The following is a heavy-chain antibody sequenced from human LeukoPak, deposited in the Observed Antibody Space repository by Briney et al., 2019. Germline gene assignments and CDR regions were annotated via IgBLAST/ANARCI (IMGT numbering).Heavy chain of an antibody. CDR3: ARGLRKVHTPALDY. D-gene: IGHD1-1*01. V-gene: IGHV4-34*01. CDR1: GGSFSGYY. Sequence: TSETLSLTCAVYGGSFSGYYWSWIRQPPGKGLEWIGEINHSGSTNYNPSLKSRVTISVDTSKNQFSLKLSSVTAADTAVYYCARGLRKVHTPALDYWGQGTLVTVSS. CDR2: INHSGST. J-gene: IGHJ4*02.